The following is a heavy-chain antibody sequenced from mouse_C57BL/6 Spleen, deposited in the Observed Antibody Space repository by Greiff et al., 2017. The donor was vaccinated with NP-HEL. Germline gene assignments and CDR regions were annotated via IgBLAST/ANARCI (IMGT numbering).Heavy chain of an antibody. CDR2: ISGGGGNT. CDR1: GFTFSSYT. J-gene: IGHJ1*03. D-gene: IGHD2-1*01. Sequence: EVQGVESGGGLVKPGGSLKLSCAASGFTFSSYTMSWVRQTPEKRLEWVATISGGGGNTYYPDSVKGRFTISRDNAKNTLYLQMSSLRSEDTALYYCARDYGNYWYFDVWGTGTTVTVSS. CDR3: ARDYGNYWYFDV. V-gene: IGHV5-9*01.